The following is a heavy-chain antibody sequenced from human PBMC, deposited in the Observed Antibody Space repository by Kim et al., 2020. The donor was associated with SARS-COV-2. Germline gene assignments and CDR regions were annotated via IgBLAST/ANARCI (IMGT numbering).Heavy chain of an antibody. CDR1: GGSISSSSYY. V-gene: IGHV4-39*01. Sequence: SETLSLTCTVSGGSISSSSYYWGWIRQPPGKGLEWIGSIYYSGSTYYNPSLKSRVTISVDTSKNQFSLKLSSVTAADTAVYYCARRKYDFWSGYYSWFDPWGQGTLVTVSS. CDR3: ARRKYDFWSGYYSWFDP. D-gene: IGHD3-3*01. CDR2: IYYSGST. J-gene: IGHJ5*02.